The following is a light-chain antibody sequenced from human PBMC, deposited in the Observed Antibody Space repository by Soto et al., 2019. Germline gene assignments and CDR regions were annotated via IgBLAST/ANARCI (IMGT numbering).Light chain of an antibody. Sequence: QYALTQPRSVSGAPGQSVTISCTGTSSDVGGYNFVSWYQQHPGKAPKFLIYDVSKRPSGVPDRFSGSKSGNTASLTISGLQAEDEADYYCCSYAGSYSGVFGGGTKLTVL. CDR1: SSDVGGYNF. CDR2: DVS. CDR3: CSYAGSYSGV. V-gene: IGLV2-11*01. J-gene: IGLJ3*02.